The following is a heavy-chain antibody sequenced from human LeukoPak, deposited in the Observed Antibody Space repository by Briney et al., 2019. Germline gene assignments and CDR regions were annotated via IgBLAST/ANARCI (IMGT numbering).Heavy chain of an antibody. V-gene: IGHV4-59*01. Sequence: PSETLSLTCTVSGGSITNFYGSWIRQPPGKGLEWIGYIYYNGNTYYNPSLKSRVTISLDTSKNQFSLKLSSVTAADTAVYYCARSLRYCSGGNCYYVMDVWGQGTTVTVSS. CDR1: GGSITNFY. CDR2: IYYNGNT. CDR3: ARSLRYCSGGNCYYVMDV. J-gene: IGHJ6*02. D-gene: IGHD2-15*01.